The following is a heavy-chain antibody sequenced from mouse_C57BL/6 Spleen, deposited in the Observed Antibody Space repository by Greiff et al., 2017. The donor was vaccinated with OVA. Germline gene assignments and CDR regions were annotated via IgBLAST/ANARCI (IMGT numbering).Heavy chain of an antibody. D-gene: IGHD2-4*01. CDR3: ARDDYDAY. J-gene: IGHJ2*01. V-gene: IGHV5-17*01. CDR2: ISSGSSTI. Sequence: EVQLVESGGGLVKPGGSLKLSCAASGFPFSDYGMHWVRQAPEKGLEWVAYISSGSSTIYYADTVKGRFTISRDNAKNTLFLQMTSLRSEDTAMYYCARDDYDAYWGQGTTLTVSS. CDR1: GFPFSDYG.